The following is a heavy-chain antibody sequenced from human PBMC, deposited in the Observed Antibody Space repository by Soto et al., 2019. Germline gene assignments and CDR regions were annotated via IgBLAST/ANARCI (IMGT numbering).Heavy chain of an antibody. CDR2: ITSNGGST. V-gene: IGHV3-64D*08. Sequence: GGSLRLSCSASGFTFSSYAMHWVRQAPGKGLEYVSAITSNGGSTYYADSVKGRFTISRDNSKNTLYLQMSSLRAEDTAVYYCVPWLWSVGTRFDYWGQGTLVTVSS. D-gene: IGHD5-18*01. CDR3: VPWLWSVGTRFDY. CDR1: GFTFSSYA. J-gene: IGHJ4*02.